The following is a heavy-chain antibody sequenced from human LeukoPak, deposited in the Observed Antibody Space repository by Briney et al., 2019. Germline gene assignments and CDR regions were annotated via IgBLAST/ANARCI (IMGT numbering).Heavy chain of an antibody. D-gene: IGHD3-9*01. V-gene: IGHV3-23*01. CDR1: GFEFSSYG. CDR3: AKGDSYYDLLTCFDL. J-gene: IGHJ4*02. Sequence: GGSLRLSCAASGFEFSSYGMSWVRQSPEKGLEWVSTFSASSTITYYADSVKGRFTISRDNSKNTLYLQMHSLRDEDTAVYYCAKGDSYYDLLTCFDLWGPGTLVTVSS. CDR2: FSASSTIT.